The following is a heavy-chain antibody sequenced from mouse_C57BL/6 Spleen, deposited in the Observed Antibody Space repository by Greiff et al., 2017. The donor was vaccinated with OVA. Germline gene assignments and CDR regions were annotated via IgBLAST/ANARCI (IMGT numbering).Heavy chain of an antibody. CDR3: ARDPTTDWYFDV. CDR1: GYSITSGYD. Sequence: EVKVIESGPGMVKPSQSLSLTCTVTGYSITSGYDWHWIRHFPGNKLEWMGYISYSGSTNYNPSLKSRISITHDTSKNHFFLKLNSVTTEDTATYYCARDPTTDWYFDVWGTGTTVTVSS. J-gene: IGHJ1*03. V-gene: IGHV3-1*01. D-gene: IGHD1-1*01. CDR2: ISYSGST.